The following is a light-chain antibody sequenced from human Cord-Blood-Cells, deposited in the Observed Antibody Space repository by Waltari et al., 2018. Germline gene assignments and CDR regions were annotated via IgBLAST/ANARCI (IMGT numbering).Light chain of an antibody. CDR3: QVWDSSSDHHV. CDR2: YDS. Sequence: SYVLTQPPSVSVAPGKTARITCGGNNIGSKSVHWYQQKPGQAPVLVIYYDSDRPSGIPEGVSGSNSGNTATLTISRVEAGDEADYYCQVWDSSSDHHVFGTGTKVTVL. J-gene: IGLJ1*01. CDR1: NIGSKS. V-gene: IGLV3-21*04.